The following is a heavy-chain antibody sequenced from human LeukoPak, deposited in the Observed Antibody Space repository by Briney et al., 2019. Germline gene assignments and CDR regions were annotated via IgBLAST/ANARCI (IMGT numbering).Heavy chain of an antibody. D-gene: IGHD2-2*01. CDR1: GITFTNAW. J-gene: IGHJ4*02. CDR3: TTDQLSTQYYFDY. Sequence: GESLRLSCATYGITFTNAWMSWVRQAPGKGLEWIGLIKSKTFDGTTDYAAPVKGRFTISRDDSKNTLYLQMNSLKTEDTAVYYCTTDQLSTQYYFDYWGQGTLVTVSS. CDR2: IKSKTFDGTT. V-gene: IGHV3-15*01.